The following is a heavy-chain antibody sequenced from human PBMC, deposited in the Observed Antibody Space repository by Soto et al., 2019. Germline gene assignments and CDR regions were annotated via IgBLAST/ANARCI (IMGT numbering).Heavy chain of an antibody. J-gene: IGHJ6*02. CDR1: TGSISSCGYY. CDR3: ATMFRGIRAGRVYYYGMDV. V-gene: IGHV4-31*03. Sequence: SETLSLTCTVSTGSISSCGYYWSWIRQHPGKGLEWFGYIYYSGSTYYNPSLKSRVTISVATSKNQFSLKLSSVTAADTVVYYGATMFRGIRAGRVYYYGMDVWGQGTTVTVSS. D-gene: IGHD3-10*01. CDR2: IYYSGST.